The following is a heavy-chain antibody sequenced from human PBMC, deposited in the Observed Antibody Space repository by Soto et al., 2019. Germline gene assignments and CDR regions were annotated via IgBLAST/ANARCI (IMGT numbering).Heavy chain of an antibody. V-gene: IGHV3-30-3*01. D-gene: IGHD5-18*01. Sequence: QPGGSLRLSCAASGFTFSSYAMHWVRQAPGKGLEWVAVISYDGSNKYYADSVKGRFTISRDNSKNTLYLQMNSLRAEDTAVYYCAKATAMVYYYYGMDVWGQGTTVTVSS. CDR3: AKATAMVYYYYGMDV. CDR2: ISYDGSNK. CDR1: GFTFSSYA. J-gene: IGHJ6*02.